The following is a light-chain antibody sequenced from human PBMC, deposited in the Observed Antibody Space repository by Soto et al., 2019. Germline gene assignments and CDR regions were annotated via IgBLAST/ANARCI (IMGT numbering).Light chain of an antibody. J-gene: IGLJ3*02. V-gene: IGLV2-11*01. Sequence: QSALTQPRSVSGSPGQSVTISCTGTSSDVGGYNYVSWYQQHPGKAPKVMIYDVSKRPSGVPDRFSGSKSGNTASLTISGIQAEDEADYYCGSYAGSYTWVFGGGTKVTVL. CDR1: SSDVGGYNY. CDR2: DVS. CDR3: GSYAGSYTWV.